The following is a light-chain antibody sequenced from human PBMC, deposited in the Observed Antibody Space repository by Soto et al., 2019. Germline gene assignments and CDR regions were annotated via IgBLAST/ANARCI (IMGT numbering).Light chain of an antibody. V-gene: IGLV8-61*01. CDR3: LLFMSTGISL. CDR2: NSY. Sequence: QTVVTQEPSFSVSPGGTITLTCGLSSGSVSTYNYPSWYQQTPGQAPRTLIYNSYSRSSGVPDRFSGSILGNKAALTISGAQADDESDYYRLLFMSTGISLFGGGTKLTVL. J-gene: IGLJ3*02. CDR1: SGSVSTYNY.